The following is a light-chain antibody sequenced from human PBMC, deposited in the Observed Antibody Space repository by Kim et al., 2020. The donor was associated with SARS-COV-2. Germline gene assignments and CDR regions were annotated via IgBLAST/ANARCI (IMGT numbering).Light chain of an antibody. J-gene: IGLJ3*02. V-gene: IGLV6-57*02. CDR2: RHD. Sequence: GKTVTISCTGSSGSLDSNCVKWYQQRPGVGPNTVIYRHDQRPSGVSDRFSGSIDNSSNSASLSVSRLRTEDEADCYGQYYNRDNVLFGGGTQLTVL. CDR3: QYYNRDNVL. CDR1: SGSLDSNC.